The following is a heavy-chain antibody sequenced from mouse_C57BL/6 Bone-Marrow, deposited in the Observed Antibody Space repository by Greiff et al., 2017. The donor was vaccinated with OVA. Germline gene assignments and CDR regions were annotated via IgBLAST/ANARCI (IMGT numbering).Heavy chain of an antibody. J-gene: IGHJ3*01. Sequence: VQLQQSGAELVRPGASVKLSCTASGFNIKDDYMHWVKQRPEQGLEWIGWIDPENGDTEYASKFQGKATITADTSSNTAYLQLSSLTSEDTAVYYCTTRLLLPFAYLGQGTLVTVSA. CDR2: IDPENGDT. CDR1: GFNIKDDY. V-gene: IGHV14-4*01. D-gene: IGHD2-3*01. CDR3: TTRLLLPFAY.